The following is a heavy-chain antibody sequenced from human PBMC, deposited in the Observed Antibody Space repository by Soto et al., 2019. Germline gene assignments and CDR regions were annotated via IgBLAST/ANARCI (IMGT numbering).Heavy chain of an antibody. D-gene: IGHD2-2*01. V-gene: IGHV1-46*03. CDR3: ATLGGYCSSTSCYAGIAARLNDAFDI. J-gene: IGHJ3*02. Sequence: ASVKVSCKASGYTFTSYYMHWVRQAPGQGLEWMGIINPSGGSTSYAQKFQGRVTMTRDTSTSTVYMELSSLRSEDTAVYYCATLGGYCSSTSCYAGIAARLNDAFDIWGQRTMVTVSS. CDR2: INPSGGST. CDR1: GYTFTSYY.